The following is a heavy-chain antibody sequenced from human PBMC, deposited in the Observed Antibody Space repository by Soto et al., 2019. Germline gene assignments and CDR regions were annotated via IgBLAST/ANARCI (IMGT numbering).Heavy chain of an antibody. V-gene: IGHV4-59*01. CDR2: IYYSGST. CDR3: ARWGRGYPIDNWFDP. Sequence: SEMLSLTCTVSGGSISSYYWSWIRQPPGKGLEWIGYIYYSGSTNYNPSLKSRVTISVDTSKNQFSLKLRSVPAADTALYFCARWGRGYPIDNWFDPWAQGTGVTVSS. CDR1: GGSISSYY. D-gene: IGHD3-16*01. J-gene: IGHJ5*02.